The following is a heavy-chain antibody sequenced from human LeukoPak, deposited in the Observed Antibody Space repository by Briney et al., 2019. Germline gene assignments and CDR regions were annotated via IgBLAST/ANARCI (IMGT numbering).Heavy chain of an antibody. J-gene: IGHJ6*03. CDR1: GYSISSGYY. D-gene: IGHD2-15*01. CDR2: IYHSGST. Sequence: SETLSLTCAVSGYSISSGYYWGGIRQPPGKGLEWIGSIYHSGSTYYNPSLKSQVTISVDTSKNQFSLKLSSVTAADTAVYYCARQACSGGSCYYHYYYYMDVWGKGTTVTVSS. CDR3: ARQACSGGSCYYHYYYYMDV. V-gene: IGHV4-38-2*01.